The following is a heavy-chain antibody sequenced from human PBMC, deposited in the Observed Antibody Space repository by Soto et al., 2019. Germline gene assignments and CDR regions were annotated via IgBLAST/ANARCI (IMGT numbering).Heavy chain of an antibody. CDR2: ISYDGSNK. D-gene: IGHD2-2*01. Sequence: GGSLRLSCAASGFTFSSYAMHWVRQAPGKGLEWVAVISYDGSNKYYADSVKGRFTISRDNSKNTLYLQMNSLRAEDTAVYYCARDRRGYCSSTSCSNYYFDYWGQGTLVTVSS. CDR1: GFTFSSYA. J-gene: IGHJ4*02. V-gene: IGHV3-30-3*01. CDR3: ARDRRGYCSSTSCSNYYFDY.